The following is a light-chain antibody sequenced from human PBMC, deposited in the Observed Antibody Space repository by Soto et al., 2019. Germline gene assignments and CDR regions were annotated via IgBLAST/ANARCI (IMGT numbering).Light chain of an antibody. V-gene: IGLV2-11*01. J-gene: IGLJ2*01. CDR1: SSDVGDYNY. CDR3: CSYAGSYTLL. CDR2: DVG. Sequence: QSALTQPRSVSGSPGQSVTISCTGTSSDVGDYNYVSWYQQHPGKAPKLMIYDVGKRPSGVPDRFSGSKSGNTASLTISGLQAEDEADYYCCSYAGSYTLLFGGGTKLTVL.